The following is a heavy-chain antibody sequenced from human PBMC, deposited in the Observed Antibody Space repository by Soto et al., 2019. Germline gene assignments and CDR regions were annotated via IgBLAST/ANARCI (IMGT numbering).Heavy chain of an antibody. J-gene: IGHJ4*02. CDR1: GDSISSGGYY. CDR3: ARGPALLLWFGELLTNHFDY. D-gene: IGHD3-10*01. V-gene: IGHV4-39*07. CDR2: INHSGST. Sequence: ASETLSLTCTVSGDSISSGGYYWSWIRQPPGKGLEWIGEINHSGSTNYNPSLKSRVAISVDTSKNQFSLKLSSVTAADTAVYYCARGPALLLWFGELLTNHFDYWGQGTLVTVSS.